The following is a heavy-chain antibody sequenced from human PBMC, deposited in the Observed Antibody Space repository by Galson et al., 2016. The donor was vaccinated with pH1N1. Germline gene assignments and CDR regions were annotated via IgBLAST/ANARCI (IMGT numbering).Heavy chain of an antibody. V-gene: IGHV4-61*02. Sequence: TVSGVSVNSPTYYWSWIRQPAGKGLEWIGRFHTSGSTNYKPSLNSRVTISLDSSNNQFSLKLTSVTAADTAVYYCAREADSSDSTGYYYKTFAYWGQGILVTVSS. CDR3: AREADSSDSTGYYYKTFAY. J-gene: IGHJ4*02. D-gene: IGHD3-22*01. CDR1: GVSVNSPTYY. CDR2: FHTSGST.